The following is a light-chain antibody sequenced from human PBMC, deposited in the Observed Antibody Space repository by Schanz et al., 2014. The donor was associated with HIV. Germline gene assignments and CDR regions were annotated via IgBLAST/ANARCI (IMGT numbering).Light chain of an antibody. J-gene: IGKJ1*01. V-gene: IGKV1-12*01. CDR2: QAS. CDR1: QGISSW. CDR3: QQYDSSSWT. Sequence: DIQMTQSPSSVSASVGDRVTITCRASQGISSWLAWYQQKPGKAPKLLIYQASSLHIGVPSRFSGSGSGTEFTLTISSLQPDDIATYYCQQYDSSSWTFGQGTKVEIK.